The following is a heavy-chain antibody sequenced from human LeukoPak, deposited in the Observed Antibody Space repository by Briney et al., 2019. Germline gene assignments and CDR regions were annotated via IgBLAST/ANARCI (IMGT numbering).Heavy chain of an antibody. CDR3: ARAKDDYVWGSYPGYFDY. V-gene: IGHV3-21*01. CDR1: GFTFSSYS. D-gene: IGHD3-16*02. CDR2: ISSSSSYI. Sequence: GGSLRLSCAASGFTFSSYSMNGVRQAPGKGLEWVSSISSSSSYIYYADSVKGRFTISRDNAKNSLYLQMNSLRAEDTAVYYCARAKDDYVWGSYPGYFDYWGQGTLVTVSS. J-gene: IGHJ4*02.